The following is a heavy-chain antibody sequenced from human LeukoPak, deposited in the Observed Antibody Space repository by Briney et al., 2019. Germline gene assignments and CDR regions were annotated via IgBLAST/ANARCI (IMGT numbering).Heavy chain of an antibody. J-gene: IGHJ5*02. CDR3: ARDGIAAAGEEIWFDP. Sequence: GGSLRLSCVASGFPFSTYGMYWVRQAPGKGLEWVALISYDGSNQYYRDSVKGRFTISRDNGENSVYLQMHSLRTEDTAVYYCARDGIAAAGEEIWFDPWGQGTLVTVSS. V-gene: IGHV3-30*03. CDR1: GFPFSTYG. D-gene: IGHD6-13*01. CDR2: ISYDGSNQ.